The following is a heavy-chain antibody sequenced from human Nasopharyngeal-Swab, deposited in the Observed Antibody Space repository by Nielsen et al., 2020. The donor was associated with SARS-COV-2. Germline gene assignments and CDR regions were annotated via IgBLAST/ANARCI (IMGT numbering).Heavy chain of an antibody. CDR3: TTELYYYGSGSYYKGFAD. V-gene: IGHV3-15*01. D-gene: IGHD3-10*01. J-gene: IGHJ4*02. CDR2: IKSKTDGGTT. Sequence: VRQAPGKGLEWVGRIKSKTDGGTTDYAAPVKGRFTISRDDSKTTLYLQMNSLKTEDTAVYYCTTELYYYGSGSYYKGFADWGQGTLVTVSS.